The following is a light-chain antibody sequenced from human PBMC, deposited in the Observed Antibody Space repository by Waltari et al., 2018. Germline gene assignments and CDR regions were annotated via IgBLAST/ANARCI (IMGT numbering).Light chain of an antibody. CDR2: GAS. J-gene: IGKJ4*01. V-gene: IGKV1-12*01. CDR3: QQTDSFPLT. Sequence: DIQMTQSPSSVSASVGDSVTISCRASQDVSTWLAWYQQKPGKAPNLLIHGASSLQCGVPSRFSGSGSGTEFTLTINGLQPEDFATYYCQQTDSFPLTFGGGTKVEIK. CDR1: QDVSTW.